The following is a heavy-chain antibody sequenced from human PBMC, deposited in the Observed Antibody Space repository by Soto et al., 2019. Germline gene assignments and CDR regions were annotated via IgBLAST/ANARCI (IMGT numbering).Heavy chain of an antibody. Sequence: QVQLVQSGAEVKKPGASVKVSCKASGYTFTSYDINWVRQATGQGLEWMGWMNPNSGNTGYAQKFQGRVTKTRNTSISTAYMELSSLRSEDTAVYYCARLGVTIFGVVPDMDVWGKGTTVTVSS. CDR1: GYTFTSYD. V-gene: IGHV1-8*01. CDR3: ARLGVTIFGVVPDMDV. J-gene: IGHJ6*03. D-gene: IGHD3-3*01. CDR2: MNPNSGNT.